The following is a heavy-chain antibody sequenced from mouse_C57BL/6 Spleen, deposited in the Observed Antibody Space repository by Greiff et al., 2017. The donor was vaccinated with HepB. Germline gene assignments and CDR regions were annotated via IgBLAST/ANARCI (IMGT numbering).Heavy chain of an antibody. J-gene: IGHJ2*01. V-gene: IGHV8-12*01. CDR1: GFSLSTSGMG. D-gene: IGHD1-1*01. CDR3: ARHYYGSSYDYFDY. CDR2: IYWDDDK. Sequence: QVQLKESGPGILQSSQTLSLTCSFSGFSLSTSGMGVSWIRQPSGKGLEWLAHIYWDDDKRYNPSLKSRLTISKDTSRNQVFLKITSVDTADTATYYCARHYYGSSYDYFDYWGQGTTLTVSS.